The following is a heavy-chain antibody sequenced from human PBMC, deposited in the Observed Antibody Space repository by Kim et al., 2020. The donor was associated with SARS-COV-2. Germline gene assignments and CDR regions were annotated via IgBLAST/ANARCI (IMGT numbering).Heavy chain of an antibody. D-gene: IGHD6-13*01. Sequence: GGSLRLSCAASGFTFSSYGMHWVRQAPGKGLEWVAVISYDGSNKYYADSVKGRFTISRDNSKNTLYLQMNSLRAEDTAVYYCAKHGGYSSSHYFDYWGQG. CDR2: ISYDGSNK. CDR1: GFTFSSYG. CDR3: AKHGGYSSSHYFDY. V-gene: IGHV3-30*18. J-gene: IGHJ4*02.